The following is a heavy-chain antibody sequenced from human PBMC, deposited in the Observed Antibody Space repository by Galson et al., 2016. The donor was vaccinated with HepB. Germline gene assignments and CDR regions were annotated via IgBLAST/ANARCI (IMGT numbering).Heavy chain of an antibody. CDR2: IYPGDSDI. J-gene: IGHJ6*02. D-gene: IGHD3-10*01. CDR3: ARHPRGGAHPFYYYGMDV. CDR1: GYTFWTYW. Sequence: QSGAEVKKPGESLKISCRASGYTFWTYWIAWVRQMPGKGLEWMGIIYPGDSDIRYSPSFQGQVTISADKSISTAYLEWSSLKASDTAMYYCARHPRGGAHPFYYYGMDVWGQGTTVTVSS. V-gene: IGHV5-51*01.